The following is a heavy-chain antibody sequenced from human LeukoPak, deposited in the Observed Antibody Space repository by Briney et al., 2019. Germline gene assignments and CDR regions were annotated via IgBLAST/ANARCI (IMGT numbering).Heavy chain of an antibody. J-gene: IGHJ5*02. CDR2: IYYSGSP. CDR3: ARLEDSSSANNWFDP. D-gene: IGHD6-6*01. CDR1: GGSINSYY. Sequence: SETLSLTCTVSGGSINSYYWNWIRQPPGKGLELIGYIYYSGSPTYNPSLKSRVTISVDTSKNQFSLRLSSVTAADTAIYSCARLEDSSSANNWFDPWGQGTLVTVSS. V-gene: IGHV4-59*08.